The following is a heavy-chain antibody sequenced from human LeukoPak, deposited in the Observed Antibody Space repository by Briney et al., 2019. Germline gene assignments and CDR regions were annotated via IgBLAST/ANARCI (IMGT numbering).Heavy chain of an antibody. J-gene: IGHJ4*02. CDR2: ISYDGSNK. V-gene: IGHV3-30*04. CDR1: GFTFSSYA. CDR3: AKDIAVADGFPQLFDY. D-gene: IGHD6-19*01. Sequence: PGRSLRLSCAASGFTFSSYAMHWVRQAPGKGLEWVAVISYDGSNKYYADSVKGRFTISGDNSKNTLYLQMNSLRAEDTAVYYCAKDIAVADGFPQLFDYWGQGTLVTVSS.